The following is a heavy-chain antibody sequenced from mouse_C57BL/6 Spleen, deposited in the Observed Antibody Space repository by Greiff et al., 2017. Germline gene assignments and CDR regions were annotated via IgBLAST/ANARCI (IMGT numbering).Heavy chain of an antibody. CDR1: GFNFKDYY. D-gene: IGHD3-1*01. CDR3: ARSGGAHAY. CDR2: IDPEGGET. V-gene: IGHV14-2*01. Sequence: VHVKQSGAELVKPGASVKLSCTASGFNFKDYYMHWVKQRPEQGLEWIGRIDPEGGETNYAPKFKGKATITADTASNTAYLQLSSLTSEDTAVYYCARSGGAHAYWGQGTLVTVSA. J-gene: IGHJ3*01.